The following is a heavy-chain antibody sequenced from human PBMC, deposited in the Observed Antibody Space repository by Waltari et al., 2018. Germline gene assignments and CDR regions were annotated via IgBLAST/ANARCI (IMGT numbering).Heavy chain of an antibody. CDR2: IYTSGST. CDR3: ARTPIVVVPAAMPPPLYYFDY. CDR1: GYSISSGYY. J-gene: IGHJ4*02. D-gene: IGHD2-2*01. V-gene: IGHV4-38-2*01. Sequence: QVQLQESGPGLVKPSETLSLTCAVSGYSISSGYYWGWIRQPPGKGMEWIGRIYTSGSTYYNPSLKRRVTISVDTSKNQFSLKLSSVTAADTAVYYCARTPIVVVPAAMPPPLYYFDYWGQGTLVTVSS.